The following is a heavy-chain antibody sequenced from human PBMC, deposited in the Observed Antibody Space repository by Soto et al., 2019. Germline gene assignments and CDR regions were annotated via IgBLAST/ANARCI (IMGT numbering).Heavy chain of an antibody. V-gene: IGHV5-51*01. Sequence: ESLKMSFKGSGYRFTSYWIAWVRQMPGKGLEWMGIIYPGDSDARYSPSFQGQVTISVDKSISTAYLQWSSLKASDTAIYYCARQLGHDYINNWFDPWGQGTLVTVSS. D-gene: IGHD4-4*01. CDR1: GYRFTSYW. CDR3: ARQLGHDYINNWFDP. CDR2: IYPGDSDA. J-gene: IGHJ5*02.